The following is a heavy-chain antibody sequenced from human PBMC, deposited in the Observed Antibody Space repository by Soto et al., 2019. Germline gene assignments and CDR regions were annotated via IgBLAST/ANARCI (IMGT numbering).Heavy chain of an antibody. D-gene: IGHD5-12*01. V-gene: IGHV4-39*01. CDR2: MDSNGNS. CDR1: GASISSSNYY. Sequence: SETLSLPCTVSGASISSSNYYWGRIRQAPGEGLEWIGSMDSNGNSYENPSLTSRVTLSFDTSKSHFSLKLSFVTAADTAVYFCVRSAFGYYDPSRYPLTDSWGLGTLVTVSS. CDR3: VRSAFGYYDPSRYPLTDS. J-gene: IGHJ4*02.